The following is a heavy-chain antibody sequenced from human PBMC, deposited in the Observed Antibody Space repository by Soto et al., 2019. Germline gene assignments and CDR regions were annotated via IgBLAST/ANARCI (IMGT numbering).Heavy chain of an antibody. CDR2: INPKSGGT. Sequence: ASVKVSCKASGYSFTDYRIHWVRQAPGQGLEWLGRINPKSGGTSTAQKFQGWVTMTTDTSISTASMELTRLTSDDTAIYYCARGDSTDCSNGVCSFFYNHDMDVWGQGTTVTVSS. V-gene: IGHV1-2*04. J-gene: IGHJ6*02. CDR1: GYSFTDYR. D-gene: IGHD2-8*01. CDR3: ARGDSTDCSNGVCSFFYNHDMDV.